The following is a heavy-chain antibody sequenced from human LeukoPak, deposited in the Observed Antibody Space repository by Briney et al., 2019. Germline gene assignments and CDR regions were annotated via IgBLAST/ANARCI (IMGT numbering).Heavy chain of an antibody. D-gene: IGHD6-13*01. V-gene: IGHV4-59*01. CDR3: ARRLSSSWPIDN. J-gene: IGHJ4*02. CDR2: TYYSGST. CDR1: GGSISSYY. Sequence: SETLSLTCTVLGGSISSYYWGWFRQPPGKGRGWIGSTYYSGSTNYNPSLKSRVTISVGPSTNQFSLKLSSRTAADTAVNYCARRLSSSWPIDNWGKETRVTVSS.